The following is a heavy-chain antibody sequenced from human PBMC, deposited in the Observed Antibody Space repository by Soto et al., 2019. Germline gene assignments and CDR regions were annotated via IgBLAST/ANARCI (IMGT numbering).Heavy chain of an antibody. CDR3: AREDGDYVLSPLFDP. J-gene: IGHJ5*02. Sequence: QVQLVESGGGVVQPGRSLRLSCAASGFTFSSYAMHWVRQAPGKGLEWVAVISYDGSNKYYADSVKGRFTISRDNSKNTLYLQMTSLIAEATAVYYCAREDGDYVLSPLFDPWGQGTLVTVSS. V-gene: IGHV3-30*14. CDR2: ISYDGSNK. CDR1: GFTFSSYA. D-gene: IGHD4-17*01.